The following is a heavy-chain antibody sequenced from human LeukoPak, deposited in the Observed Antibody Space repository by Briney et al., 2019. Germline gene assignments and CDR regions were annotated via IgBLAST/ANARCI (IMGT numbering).Heavy chain of an antibody. CDR1: GGSISSGSYY. V-gene: IGHV4-61*09. CDR2: IYTSGST. CDR3: ARDRRFSYYYYMDV. D-gene: IGHD3-10*01. J-gene: IGHJ6*03. Sequence: PSETLSLTCTVSGGSISSGSYYWSWIRQPAGKGLEWIGHIYTSGSTNYNPSLKSRVTISVDTSKNQFSLKLSSVTAADTAVYYCARDRRFSYYYYMDVWGKGTTVTVSS.